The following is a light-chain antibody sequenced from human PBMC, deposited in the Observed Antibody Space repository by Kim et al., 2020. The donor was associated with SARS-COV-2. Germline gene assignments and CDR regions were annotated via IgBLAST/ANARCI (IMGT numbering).Light chain of an antibody. CDR2: KAS. CDR1: QSISSW. CDR3: QQYNSYSGT. V-gene: IGKV1-5*03. J-gene: IGKJ1*01. Sequence: ASVGDRVTITCRASQSISSWLAWYQQKPGKAPKLLIYKASSLESGVPSRFSGSGSGTEFTLTISSLQPDDFATYYCQQYNSYSGTFGQGTKVDIK.